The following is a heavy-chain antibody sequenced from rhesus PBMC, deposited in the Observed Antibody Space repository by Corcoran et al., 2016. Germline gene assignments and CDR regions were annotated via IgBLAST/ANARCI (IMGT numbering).Heavy chain of an antibody. CDR3: AREDSYSYLDY. Sequence: EVQLVESGGGLVQPGGSLRLSCAASGFTFSDHYMDWVRQAPGKGLGLVSSISGSSSSPYYPDSVKGRFTISRDNAKNTLYLQMNSPRAEDTAVYYCAREDSYSYLDYWGQGVLVTVSS. CDR2: ISGSSSSP. D-gene: IGHD5-36*02. J-gene: IGHJ4*01. CDR1: GFTFSDHY. V-gene: IGHV3-37*01.